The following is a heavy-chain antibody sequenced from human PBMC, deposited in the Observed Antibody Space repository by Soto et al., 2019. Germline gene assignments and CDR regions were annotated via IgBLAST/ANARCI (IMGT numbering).Heavy chain of an antibody. CDR2: IYYIGST. CDR3: ARASTWFGEPYFDY. V-gene: IGHV4-59*01. D-gene: IGHD3-10*01. J-gene: IGHJ4*02. Sequence: QVLLQESGPGLVKPSETLSLTCTVSGGSISSYYWSWIRQPPGKGLEWVGYIYYIGSTNYNPSLNSRVTISVDTSKNQFSLQLGYVTAADTAMYYCARASTWFGEPYFDYWGQGTLVTVSS. CDR1: GGSISSYY.